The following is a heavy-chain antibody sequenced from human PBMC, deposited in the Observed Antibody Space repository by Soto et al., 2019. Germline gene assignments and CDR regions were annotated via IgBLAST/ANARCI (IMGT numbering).Heavy chain of an antibody. CDR2: MYYSGNT. V-gene: IGHV4-61*01. D-gene: IGHD1-26*01. CDR1: GGSVSSANYY. CDR3: ARVSGSYYHVYYFDY. Sequence: QVQLQESGPGLVKPSETLSLTCTVSGGSVSSANYYWGWIRQPPGKGLEWIGSMYYSGNTNYNPSLNSRVTISVDTSKNQFSLRLSSVTAADTAVYYCARVSGSYYHVYYFDYWGQGTLVTVSS. J-gene: IGHJ4*02.